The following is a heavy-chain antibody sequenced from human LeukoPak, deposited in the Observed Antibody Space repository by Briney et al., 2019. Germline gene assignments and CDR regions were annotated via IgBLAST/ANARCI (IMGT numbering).Heavy chain of an antibody. Sequence: ASVKVSCKASGYTFTSYGISWVRQAPGQGLEWMGWISAYNGNTNYAQKLQGRVTMTTDTPTSTAYMELRSLRSDDTAVYYCARDLPYSGSYRFDYWGQGTLVTVSS. CDR2: ISAYNGNT. CDR3: ARDLPYSGSYRFDY. J-gene: IGHJ4*02. D-gene: IGHD1-26*01. V-gene: IGHV1-18*01. CDR1: GYTFTSYG.